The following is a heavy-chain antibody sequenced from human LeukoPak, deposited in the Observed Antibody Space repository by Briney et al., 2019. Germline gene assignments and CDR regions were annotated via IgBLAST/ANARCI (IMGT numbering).Heavy chain of an antibody. CDR2: ISAYNGNT. D-gene: IGHD6-13*01. J-gene: IGHJ5*02. CDR3: ARADSIQQLSPWFDP. CDR1: GYTFTSYG. Sequence: ASVKVSCKASGYTFTSYGISWVRQAPGQGLEWMGWISAYNGNTNYAQKLQGRVTMTTDTSTSTAYMELRSLRSDDTAVYYCARADSIQQLSPWFDPWGQGTLVTVSS. V-gene: IGHV1-18*01.